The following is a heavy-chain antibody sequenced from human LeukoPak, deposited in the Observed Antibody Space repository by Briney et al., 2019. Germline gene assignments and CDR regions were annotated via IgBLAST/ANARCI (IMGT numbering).Heavy chain of an antibody. J-gene: IGHJ3*02. Sequence: SESLSLTCTVSGGSISHYYWSWIRQPPGKGLEWIAYMHNSGSTSSNPSLRSRVTLSLDTSNNRFSLNLISVTTADTAVYYCVREEVGVIDDAFDIWGQGIMVTVSS. CDR1: GGSISHYY. D-gene: IGHD2-21*01. V-gene: IGHV4-59*01. CDR2: MHNSGST. CDR3: VREEVGVIDDAFDI.